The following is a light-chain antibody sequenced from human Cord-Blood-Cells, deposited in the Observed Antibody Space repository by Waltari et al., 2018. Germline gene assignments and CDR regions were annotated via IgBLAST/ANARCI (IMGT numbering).Light chain of an antibody. Sequence: QSALTQPASVSGSPGQSITISCTGTSSAVGGYNYVSWYQQHPGKAPKLRIYDVSNRPSGVSKRFSGSKSGNTASLTISGLQAEDEADYYCSSYTSSSTYVFGTGTKVTVL. CDR3: SSYTSSSTYV. CDR1: SSAVGGYNY. CDR2: DVS. J-gene: IGLJ1*01. V-gene: IGLV2-14*01.